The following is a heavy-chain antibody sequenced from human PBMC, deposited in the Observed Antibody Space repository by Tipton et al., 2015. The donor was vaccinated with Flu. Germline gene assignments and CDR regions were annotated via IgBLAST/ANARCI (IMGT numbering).Heavy chain of an antibody. D-gene: IGHD2-15*01. Sequence: SLRLSCAASGFTFSSYEMNWVRQVPGKGLEWVSYISSSGGSIYYADSVRGRFTISRDNAKNLVYLQMTSLRAEDTAVYYCARSGKWGFWADFFDYWGQGTLVTVSS. J-gene: IGHJ4*02. CDR1: GFTFSSYE. CDR3: ARSGKWGFWADFFDY. CDR2: ISSSGGSI. V-gene: IGHV3-48*03.